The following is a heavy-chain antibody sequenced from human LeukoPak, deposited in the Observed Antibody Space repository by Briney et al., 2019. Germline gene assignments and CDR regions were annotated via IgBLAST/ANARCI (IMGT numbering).Heavy chain of an antibody. Sequence: ASVKASCKASGYTFTGYYMHWVRQAPGQGLEWMGWISAYNGNTNYAQKLQGRVTMTTDTSTSTAYMELRSLRSDDTVVYYCARRDTEYSGSYGWFDPWGQGTLVTVSS. CDR2: ISAYNGNT. CDR3: ARRDTEYSGSYGWFDP. D-gene: IGHD1-26*01. CDR1: GYTFTGYY. J-gene: IGHJ5*02. V-gene: IGHV1-18*04.